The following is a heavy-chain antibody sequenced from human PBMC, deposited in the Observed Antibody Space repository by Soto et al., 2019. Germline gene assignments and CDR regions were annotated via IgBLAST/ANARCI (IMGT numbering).Heavy chain of an antibody. Sequence: SETLSLTCTVSGGSISSSSYYWGWIRQPPGKGLEWIGSIYYSGSTYYNPSLKSRVTISVDTSKNQFSLKLSSVTAADTAVYYCARLLRSGSGSYYNPDYYYYGMGVWGQGTTVTVSS. J-gene: IGHJ6*02. D-gene: IGHD3-10*01. CDR2: IYYSGST. CDR1: GGSISSSSYY. V-gene: IGHV4-39*01. CDR3: ARLLRSGSGSYYNPDYYYYGMGV.